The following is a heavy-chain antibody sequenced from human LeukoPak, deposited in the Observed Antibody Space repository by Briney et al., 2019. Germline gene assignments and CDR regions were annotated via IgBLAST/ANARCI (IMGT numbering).Heavy chain of an antibody. J-gene: IGHJ3*02. CDR1: GFTFSVYY. D-gene: IGHD3-16*01. CDR3: ARGRLGGGAFDI. Sequence: GGSLRLSCAASGFTFSVYYMSWIRQAPGKGLEWLSYISSGSSTIYYADSVKGRFTISRDNAKNSLYLQLNSLRAEDTVVYYCARGRLGGGAFDIWGQGTMVTVSS. V-gene: IGHV3-11*04. CDR2: ISSGSSTI.